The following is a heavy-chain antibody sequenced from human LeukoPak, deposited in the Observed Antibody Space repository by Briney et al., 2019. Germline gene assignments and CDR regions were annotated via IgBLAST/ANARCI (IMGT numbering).Heavy chain of an antibody. CDR3: AKYAPPTTVVTRYFDY. V-gene: IGHV3-21*04. CDR1: GFTFSSYS. J-gene: IGHJ4*02. Sequence: GGSLRLSCAASGFTFSSYSMNWVRQAPGKGLEWVSSISSSSSYIYYADSVKGRFTISRDNSKNTLYLQMNSLRAEDTAVYYCAKYAPPTTVVTRYFDYWGQGTLVTVSS. CDR2: ISSSSSYI. D-gene: IGHD4-23*01.